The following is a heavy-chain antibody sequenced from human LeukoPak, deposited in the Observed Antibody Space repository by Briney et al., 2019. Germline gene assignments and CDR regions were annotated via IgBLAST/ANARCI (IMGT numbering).Heavy chain of an antibody. CDR3: ARNVRFLEWLTFDI. V-gene: IGHV4-59*08. D-gene: IGHD3-3*01. J-gene: IGHJ3*02. CDR1: GGSISNYY. Sequence: SETLSLTCTVSGGSISNYYWSWIRQPPGKGLEWSGYIYYSGSSNYNPSLKSRVTISVDTSKNQFSLKLSCVTAADTAVYYCARNVRFLEWLTFDIWGQGTMVTVSS. CDR2: IYYSGSS.